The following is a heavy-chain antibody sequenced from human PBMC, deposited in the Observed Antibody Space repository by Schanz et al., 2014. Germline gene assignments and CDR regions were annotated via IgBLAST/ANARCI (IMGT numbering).Heavy chain of an antibody. CDR2: MNPNSGNT. CDR1: GGTFSSYT. J-gene: IGHJ6*03. D-gene: IGHD6-19*01. CDR3: ARLGTGMAVAGSVIDSYYYYMDV. Sequence: QVQLVQSGAEAKKPGSSVKVSCTASGGTFSSYTISWIRQAPGQGLEWMGWMNPNSGNTGYAQKFQGRVTMTRNTSISTAYMELSSLRSEDTAVYYCARLGTGMAVAGSVIDSYYYYMDVWGEGTTVTVSS. V-gene: IGHV1-8*01.